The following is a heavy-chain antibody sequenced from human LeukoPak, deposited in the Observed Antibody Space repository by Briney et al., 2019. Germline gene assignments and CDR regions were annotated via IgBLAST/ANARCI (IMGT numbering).Heavy chain of an antibody. CDR2: IYTSGST. D-gene: IGHD1-26*01. CDR1: GGSISSGSYY. J-gene: IGHJ4*02. CDR3: AREGIVGATLDY. V-gene: IGHV4-61*02. Sequence: SETLSLTCTVSGGSISSGSYYWSWIRQPAGKGLEWIGRIYTSGSTNYNPSLKSRVTISVDTSKNQFSLKLSSVTAADTAVYYCAREGIVGATLDYWGQGTLVTVSS.